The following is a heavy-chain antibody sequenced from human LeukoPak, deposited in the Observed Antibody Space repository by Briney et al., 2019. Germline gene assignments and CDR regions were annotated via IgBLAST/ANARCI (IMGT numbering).Heavy chain of an antibody. CDR1: GFTLSSYA. Sequence: GGSLRLSCAASGFTLSSYAMSWVRQAPGKGLEWVSAISGSGGSTYYADSVKGRFTISRDNSKNTLYLQMNSLRAEDTAVYYCAKDPYFIMRYYFDYWGQGTLVTVSS. CDR3: AKDPYFIMRYYFDY. V-gene: IGHV3-23*01. CDR2: ISGSGGST. J-gene: IGHJ4*02. D-gene: IGHD3-16*01.